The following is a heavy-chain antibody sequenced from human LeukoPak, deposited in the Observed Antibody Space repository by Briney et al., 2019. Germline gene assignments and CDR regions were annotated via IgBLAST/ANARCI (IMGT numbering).Heavy chain of an antibody. CDR2: IYYSGST. CDR1: GGSISSSSYY. V-gene: IGHV4-39*01. D-gene: IGHD3-22*01. Sequence: SETLSLTCTVSGGSISSSSYYWGWIRQPPGKGLEWIGSIYYSGSTYYNPSLKSRVTISADTSKNQFSLKLSSVTAADTAVYYCARSAYYDSSGYNYGFDYWGQGTLVTVSS. CDR3: ARSAYYDSSGYNYGFDY. J-gene: IGHJ4*02.